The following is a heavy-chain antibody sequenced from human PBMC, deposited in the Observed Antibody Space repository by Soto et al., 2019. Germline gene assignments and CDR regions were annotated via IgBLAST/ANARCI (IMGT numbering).Heavy chain of an antibody. J-gene: IGHJ5*02. CDR1: GGSICSYY. CDR2: INHSGST. CDR3: ARGEWFGELSQRGYWFDP. D-gene: IGHD3-10*01. V-gene: IGHV4-59*12. Sequence: SETLYLTCTASGGSICSYYWSWIRQPPGKGLEWIGEINHSGSTNYNPSLKSRVTISVDTSKNQFSLKLSSVTAADTAVYYCARGEWFGELSQRGYWFDPWGQGTLVTVSS.